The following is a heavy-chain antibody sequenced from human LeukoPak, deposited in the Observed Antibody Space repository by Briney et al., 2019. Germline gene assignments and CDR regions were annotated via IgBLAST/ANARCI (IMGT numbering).Heavy chain of an antibody. CDR1: GYTFTGYY. CDR3: ATQRGSYVWGTDFDY. CDR2: INPNSGDT. V-gene: IGHV1-2*02. Sequence: ASVKVSCKASGYTFTGYYMHWVRQAPGQGLEWMGWINPNSGDTKYAQKFQGRVTMTRDTSISTAYMELSRLRSDDTAVYYCATQRGSYVWGTDFDYWGQGTLVTVFS. J-gene: IGHJ4*02. D-gene: IGHD3-16*01.